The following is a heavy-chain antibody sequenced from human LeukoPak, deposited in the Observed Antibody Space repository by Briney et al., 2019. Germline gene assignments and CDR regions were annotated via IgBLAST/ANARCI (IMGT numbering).Heavy chain of an antibody. CDR2: ISYDGSNK. D-gene: IGHD4-17*01. CDR3: AKDEPFYYGDYALSCGMDG. J-gene: IGHJ6*02. Sequence: GGSLRLSCAASGFTFSSYAMHWVRQAPGKGLEWVAVISYDGSNKYYADSVKGRFTISRDNSKNTLYLQMHSLRAEDTAVYYCAKDEPFYYGDYALSCGMDGWGQGTTGTVSS. CDR1: GFTFSSYA. V-gene: IGHV3-30*04.